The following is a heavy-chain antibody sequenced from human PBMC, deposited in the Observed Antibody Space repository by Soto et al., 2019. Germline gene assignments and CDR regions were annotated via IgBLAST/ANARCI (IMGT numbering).Heavy chain of an antibody. CDR2: IIPIFGTA. V-gene: IGHV1-69*12. CDR1: GGTFSSYA. CDR3: ARGGIVGATGYYYGMDV. J-gene: IGHJ6*02. D-gene: IGHD1-26*01. Sequence: QVQLVQSGAEVKKPGSSVKVSFKASGGTFSSYAISWVRQAPGQGLEWMGGIIPIFGTANYAQEFQGRVTITADESTSIAYMELSSLRSEDTAVYYCARGGIVGATGYYYGMDVWGQGTTVTVSS.